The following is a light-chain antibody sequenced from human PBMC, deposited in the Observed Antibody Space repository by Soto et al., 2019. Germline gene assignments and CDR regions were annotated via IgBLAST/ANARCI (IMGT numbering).Light chain of an antibody. Sequence: DIQMPQSPSSPSASVGDRVSVTCRASQSISSWLAWYQQKPGKAPKRLIYGASSLQSGVPSRFSGSGSGTEFTLTVSSLQPEDFATYYCLQHYNYPQTFGPGTKVDIK. V-gene: IGKV1-17*01. J-gene: IGKJ1*01. CDR2: GAS. CDR1: QSISSW. CDR3: LQHYNYPQT.